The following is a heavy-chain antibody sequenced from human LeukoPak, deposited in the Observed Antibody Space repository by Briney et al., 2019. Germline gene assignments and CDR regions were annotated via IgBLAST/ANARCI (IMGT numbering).Heavy chain of an antibody. Sequence: PSETLSLTCTVSGGSIGSYYWSWIRQPPGKGLEWIGYIYYSGSTNYNPSLKSRVTISVDTSKNQFSLKLSSVTAADTAVYYCARRVHSSSWSSYFDYWGQETLVTVSS. D-gene: IGHD6-13*01. CDR3: ARRVHSSSWSSYFDY. V-gene: IGHV4-59*01. CDR2: IYYSGST. J-gene: IGHJ4*02. CDR1: GGSIGSYY.